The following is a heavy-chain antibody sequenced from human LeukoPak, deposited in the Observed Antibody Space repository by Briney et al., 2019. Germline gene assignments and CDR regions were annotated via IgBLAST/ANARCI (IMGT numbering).Heavy chain of an antibody. Sequence: KPSETLSLTCTVSGGSINNYYWNWIRQPPGKGLEWIGYIYYSGSASYNPSLKSRVTISVDTSKSQFSLKLSSVTAADTAVYYCAREAIAPVAAAVGGAFDIWGQGTMVTVSS. V-gene: IGHV4-59*01. CDR2: IYYSGSA. CDR1: GGSINNYY. J-gene: IGHJ3*02. D-gene: IGHD6-19*01. CDR3: AREAIAPVAAAVGGAFDI.